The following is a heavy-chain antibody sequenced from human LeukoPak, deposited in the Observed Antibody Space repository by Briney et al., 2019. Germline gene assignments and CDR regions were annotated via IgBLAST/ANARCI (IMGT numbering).Heavy chain of an antibody. V-gene: IGHV3-30*04. CDR3: ARAVRWYHDAFDI. D-gene: IGHD4-23*01. CDR2: ISYDGSNK. Sequence: QPGGSLRLSCAASGFTFSSYAMHWVRQAPGKGLEWVAVISYDGSNKYYADSVKGRFTISRDNSKNTLYLQMNSLRAEDTAVYYCARAVRWYHDAFDIWGQGTMVTVSS. CDR1: GFTFSSYA. J-gene: IGHJ3*02.